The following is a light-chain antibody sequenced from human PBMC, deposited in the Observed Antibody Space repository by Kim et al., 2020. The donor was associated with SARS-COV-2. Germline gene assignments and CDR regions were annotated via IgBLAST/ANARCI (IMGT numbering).Light chain of an antibody. Sequence: RATISCKSSQSVLYNSNNKNYLAWYQQKGGQPPKLLIYWASTRESGVPDRFSGGGSGTDFTLTISSLQAEDVAVYYCQQFYSSPHAFGQGTKLEI. CDR1: QSVLYNSNNKNY. J-gene: IGKJ2*01. CDR2: WAS. V-gene: IGKV4-1*01. CDR3: QQFYSSPHA.